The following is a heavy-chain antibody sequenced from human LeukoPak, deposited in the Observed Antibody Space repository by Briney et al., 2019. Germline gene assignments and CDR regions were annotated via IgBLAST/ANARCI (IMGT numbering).Heavy chain of an antibody. Sequence: SVKVSCKASGGTFSSYAISWVRQAPGQGLEWMGRIIPILGIANYAQKFQGRVTMTRDTSISTAYMELSRLRSDDTAVYYCARDEGGAFGYWGQGTLVTVSS. D-gene: IGHD3-16*01. CDR2: IIPILGIA. V-gene: IGHV1-69*04. J-gene: IGHJ4*02. CDR1: GGTFSSYA. CDR3: ARDEGGAFGY.